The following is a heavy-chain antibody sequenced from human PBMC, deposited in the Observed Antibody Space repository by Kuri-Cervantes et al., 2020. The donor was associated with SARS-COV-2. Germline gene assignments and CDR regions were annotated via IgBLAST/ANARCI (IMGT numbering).Heavy chain of an antibody. CDR3: ASGGSCYGLAGILY. V-gene: IGHV1-2*02. CDR2: INPKNGGT. D-gene: IGHD2-2*01. Sequence: ASVKVSCKASGYSFTDFRMHWVRQVPGQGLEWMGWINPKNGGTNYAQKFQGRVTMTRDTSISSAYMELSGLRPDDTAMYYCASGGSCYGLAGILYWGQGTLVTVSS. CDR1: GYSFTDFR. J-gene: IGHJ4*02.